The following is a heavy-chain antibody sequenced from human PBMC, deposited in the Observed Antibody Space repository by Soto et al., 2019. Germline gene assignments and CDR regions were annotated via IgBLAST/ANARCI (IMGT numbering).Heavy chain of an antibody. V-gene: IGHV1-18*01. CDR1: VFTFSNYG. J-gene: IGHJ6*02. Sequence: QGQLVQSGAEVKKPGASVKLSCKASVFTFSNYGLNWVRQAPGQRLEWMGWVSANNGHTNYAQNLQGRVSMTTDTSTSTAYMELRGLTFDDTAVYYCARDIESVTAKHFFYYYAMDVWGQGTTVTVSS. CDR3: ARDIESVTAKHFFYYYAMDV. D-gene: IGHD2-8*01. CDR2: VSANNGHT.